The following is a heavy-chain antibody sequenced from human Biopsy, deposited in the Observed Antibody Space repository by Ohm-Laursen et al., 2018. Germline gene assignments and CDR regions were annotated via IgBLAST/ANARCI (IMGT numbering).Heavy chain of an antibody. J-gene: IGHJ5*01. Sequence: SLRLSCTASGFTFNNYWMHWVRQAPGKGLVWVPRSNTDGSDTNYADSVKGRFTTSTDNAKNTLYLYMSSLTVEDTAVYFCARDASQGFDSWGQGTLVTVSS. V-gene: IGHV3-74*01. CDR3: ARDASQGFDS. CDR2: SNTDGSDT. CDR1: GFTFNNYW.